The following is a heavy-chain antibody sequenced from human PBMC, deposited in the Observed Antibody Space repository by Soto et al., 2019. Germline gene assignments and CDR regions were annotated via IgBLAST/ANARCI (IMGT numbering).Heavy chain of an antibody. CDR2: ISAYNGNT. D-gene: IGHD3-3*01. J-gene: IGHJ4*02. Sequence: ASVKVSCKASGYTFTSHGISWVRQAPGQGLEWMGWISAYNGNTNYAQKLQGRVTMTTDTSTSTAYMELRSLRSDDTAVYYCASDHLSGYYKGDFDYRGQGTLVTVSS. CDR1: GYTFTSHG. CDR3: ASDHLSGYYKGDFDY. V-gene: IGHV1-18*01.